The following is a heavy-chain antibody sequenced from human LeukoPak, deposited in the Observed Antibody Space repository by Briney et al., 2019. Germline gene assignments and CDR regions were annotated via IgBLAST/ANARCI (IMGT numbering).Heavy chain of an antibody. CDR1: GFTFSSYW. J-gene: IGHJ4*02. CDR3: AKDWRRFPLGYSSGWYGVPFDY. Sequence: GGSLRLSCAASGFTFSSYWMHWVRQAPGKGLVWVSRINSDGSSTSYADSVKGRFTISRDNAKNTLYLQMNSLRAEDTAVYYCAKDWRRFPLGYSSGWYGVPFDYWGQGTLVTVSS. CDR2: INSDGSST. V-gene: IGHV3-74*01. D-gene: IGHD6-19*01.